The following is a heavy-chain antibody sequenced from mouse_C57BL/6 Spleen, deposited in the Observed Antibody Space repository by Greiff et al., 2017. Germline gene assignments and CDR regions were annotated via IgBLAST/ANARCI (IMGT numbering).Heavy chain of an antibody. Sequence: GGGLVQPKGSLKLSCAASGFSFNTYAMNWVRQAPGKGLEWVARIRSKSNNYATYYADSVKDRFTISGDDSESMLYLQMNNLKTEDTAMYYCVRHIFDYWGQGTTLTVSS. CDR2: IRSKSNNYAT. V-gene: IGHV10-1*01. CDR3: VRHIFDY. CDR1: GFSFNTYA. J-gene: IGHJ2*01.